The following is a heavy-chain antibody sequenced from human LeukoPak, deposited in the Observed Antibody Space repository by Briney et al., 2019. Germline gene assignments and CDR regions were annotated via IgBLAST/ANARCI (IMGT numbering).Heavy chain of an antibody. D-gene: IGHD3-3*01. V-gene: IGHV1-24*01. J-gene: IGHJ4*02. Sequence: GSVTVSCKVSGYTPTELSMHWVRQAPGKGLEWMGGFDPEDGEAIYAQKFQGRVTMTEDTSTDTAYMELSSLGSEDTGVYYCATDEYYDFWFSSWGQGTLVTVSS. CDR2: FDPEDGEA. CDR1: GYTPTELS. CDR3: ATDEYYDFWFSS.